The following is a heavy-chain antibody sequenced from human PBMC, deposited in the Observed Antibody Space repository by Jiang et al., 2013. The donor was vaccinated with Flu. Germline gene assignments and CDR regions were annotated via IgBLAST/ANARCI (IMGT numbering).Heavy chain of an antibody. Sequence: GAEVKKPGASVKVSCKVSGYTLTELSMHWVRQAPGKGLEWMGGFDPEDGETIYAQKFQGRVTMTEDTSTDTAYMELSSLRSEDTAVYYCASQGCSSTSCHYYYYGMDVWGQGTTVTVSS. CDR3: ASQGCSSTSCHYYYYGMDV. D-gene: IGHD2-2*01. CDR1: GYTLTELS. J-gene: IGHJ6*02. CDR2: FDPEDGET. V-gene: IGHV1-24*01.